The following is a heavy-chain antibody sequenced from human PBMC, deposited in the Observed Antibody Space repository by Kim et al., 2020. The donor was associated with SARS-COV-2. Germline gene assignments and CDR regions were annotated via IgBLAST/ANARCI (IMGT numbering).Heavy chain of an antibody. V-gene: IGHV1-3*01. D-gene: IGHD1-26*01. Sequence: NGNTKYSQKFQGRVTITRDTSASTSYMELSSLRSEDTAIYYCASGRSLDYWGQGTLVTVSS. J-gene: IGHJ4*02. CDR3: ASGRSLDY. CDR2: NGNT.